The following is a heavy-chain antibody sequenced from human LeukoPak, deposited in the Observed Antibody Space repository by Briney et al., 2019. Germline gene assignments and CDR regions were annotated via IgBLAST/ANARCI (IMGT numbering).Heavy chain of an antibody. D-gene: IGHD2-2*01. CDR1: GYTLTELS. CDR3: ATYMTTSYYFDY. V-gene: IGHV1-24*01. Sequence: ASVKVSCKVSGYTLTELSMHWVRQAPGKGLEWMGGFDPEDGETIYAQKFQGRVTMTEDTSTDTAYMELSSLRSEDTAVYYCATYMTTSYYFDYWGQGTLVTVSS. J-gene: IGHJ4*02. CDR2: FDPEDGET.